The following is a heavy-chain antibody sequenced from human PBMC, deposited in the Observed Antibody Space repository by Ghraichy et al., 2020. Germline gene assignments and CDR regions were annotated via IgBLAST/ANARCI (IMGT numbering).Heavy chain of an antibody. CDR1: GGSINNYF. CDR3: ARGLQDMYSLLQGEDIGDGFYLDY. Sequence: SETLSLTCSVSGGSINNYFWSWIQQSPGKGLEWIGYMYYSGGSSYNPSLKSRVTISVDTSKNQFSLNLRSVTAADTAVYYCARGLQDMYSLLQGEDIGDGFYLDYWGQGILVTVSS. CDR2: MYYSGGS. D-gene: IGHD2-21*02. J-gene: IGHJ4*02. V-gene: IGHV4-59*01.